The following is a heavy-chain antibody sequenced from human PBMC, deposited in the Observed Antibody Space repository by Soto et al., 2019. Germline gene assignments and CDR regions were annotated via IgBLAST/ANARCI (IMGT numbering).Heavy chain of an antibody. D-gene: IGHD4-17*01. CDR2: ISSSSSTI. CDR1: GFTFSSYS. Sequence: GGSLRLSCSASGFTFSSYSMNWVRQASGKGLEWVSYISSSSSTIYYADSVKGRFTISRDNAKNSLYLQMNSLRDEDTAVYYCARGSTVATDAFDTWGQGTMVTVSS. V-gene: IGHV3-48*02. J-gene: IGHJ3*02. CDR3: ARGSTVATDAFDT.